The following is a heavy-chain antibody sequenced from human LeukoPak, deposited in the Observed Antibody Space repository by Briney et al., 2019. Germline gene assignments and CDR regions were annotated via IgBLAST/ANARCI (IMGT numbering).Heavy chain of an antibody. CDR1: EFTFSSFG. J-gene: IGHJ3*02. CDR2: ISYDGSNK. V-gene: IGHV3-30*18. Sequence: GGSLRLSCAASEFTFSSFGMHWVRQAPGKGLEWVAVISYDGSNKYYADSVKGRFTISRDNSKNTLDLQMNSLRAEDTAVYYCAKDKGLIAVASSDAFDIWGQGTMVTVSS. D-gene: IGHD6-13*01. CDR3: AKDKGLIAVASSDAFDI.